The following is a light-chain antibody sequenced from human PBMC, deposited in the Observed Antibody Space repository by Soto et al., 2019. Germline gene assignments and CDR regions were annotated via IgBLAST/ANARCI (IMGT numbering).Light chain of an antibody. V-gene: IGLV1-40*01. Sequence: QSVLTQPPSVSGAPGQRVTISCTGTSSNIGAGYDVHWYQQLPGKAPTLLIYSNNDRPSGVPDRFSGSKSGTSASLAITGLQADDEADYYCHSYNSSLSAVVFGGGTKLTVL. CDR3: HSYNSSLSAVV. CDR2: SNN. J-gene: IGLJ3*02. CDR1: SSNIGAGYD.